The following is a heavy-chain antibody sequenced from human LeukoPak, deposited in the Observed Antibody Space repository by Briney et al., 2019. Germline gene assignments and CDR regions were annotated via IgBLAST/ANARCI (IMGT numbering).Heavy chain of an antibody. CDR1: GGSFSGYF. Sequence: SETLSLTCAVYGGSFSGYFWSWTRQPPGKGLEWIGYIYYSGSTNYNPSLKSRVTISANTSKGQFSLKLTSVTAADTAVYYCSTRGDWGQGTLVTVSS. CDR2: IYYSGST. J-gene: IGHJ4*02. D-gene: IGHD3-16*01. V-gene: IGHV4-59*12. CDR3: STRGD.